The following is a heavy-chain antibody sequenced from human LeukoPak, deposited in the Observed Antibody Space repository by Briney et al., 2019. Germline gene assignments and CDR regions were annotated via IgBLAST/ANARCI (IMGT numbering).Heavy chain of an antibody. CDR3: ARRYCSSMSCYAFDI. J-gene: IGHJ3*02. D-gene: IGHD2-2*01. V-gene: IGHV3-21*01. Sequence: GGSLRLSCAASGFTFSSYSMNWVRQAPGKGLEWVSSISSSSSYIYYADSVKGRFTISRDNAKNSLYLQMNSLRAEDTAVYYCARRYCSSMSCYAFDIWGQGTMVTVSS. CDR2: ISSSSSYI. CDR1: GFTFSSYS.